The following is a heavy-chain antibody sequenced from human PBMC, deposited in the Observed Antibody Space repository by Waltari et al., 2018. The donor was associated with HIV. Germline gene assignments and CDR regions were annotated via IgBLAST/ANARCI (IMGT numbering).Heavy chain of an antibody. CDR2: IYYSGST. V-gene: IGHV4-61*01. D-gene: IGHD1-1*01. CDR3: ARVPHTTMTFDY. J-gene: IGHJ4*02. CDR1: GGSVSSGSYY. Sequence: QVQLQESGPGLVKPSETLSLTCTVSGGSVSSGSYYWSWIRQPPGKGLEWIGYIYYSGSTNYNPSLKSRVTISVDTSKNQFSLKLSSVTAADTAVYYCARVPHTTMTFDYWGQGTLVTVSS.